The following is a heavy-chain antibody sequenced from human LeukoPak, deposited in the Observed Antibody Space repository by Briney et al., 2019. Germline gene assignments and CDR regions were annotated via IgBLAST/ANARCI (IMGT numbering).Heavy chain of an antibody. CDR3: ARDQARTTTWYLYMNY. CDR1: GYSFTGYF. J-gene: IGHJ4*02. Sequence: GASVKVSCKAPGYSFTGYFIHWVRQAPGQGAAWLGRIDPNSGGTNSAQKFQARVTLTRDTSIATVYMELSSLRSNDTAVYYCARDQARTTTWYLYMNYWGQGTLVTVSS. CDR2: IDPNSGGT. V-gene: IGHV1-2*06. D-gene: IGHD3/OR15-3a*01.